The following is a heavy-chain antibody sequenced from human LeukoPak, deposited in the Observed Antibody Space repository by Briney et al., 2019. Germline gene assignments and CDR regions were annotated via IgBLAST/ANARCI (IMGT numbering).Heavy chain of an antibody. V-gene: IGHV3-7*01. CDR1: GFTFSSYG. CDR2: IKQDGSEK. CDR3: AREDCSGGSCYRKSRFDP. J-gene: IGHJ5*02. D-gene: IGHD2-15*01. Sequence: PGGSLRLSCAASGFTFSSYGMSWVRQAPGKGLEWVANIKQDGSEKYYVDSVKGRFTISRDNAKNSLYLQMNSLRAEDTAVYYCAREDCSGGSCYRKSRFDPWGQGTLVTVSS.